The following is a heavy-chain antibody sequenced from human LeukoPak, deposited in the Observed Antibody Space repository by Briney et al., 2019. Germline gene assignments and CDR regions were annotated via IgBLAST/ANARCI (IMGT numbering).Heavy chain of an antibody. CDR2: IYYSGST. CDR1: GGTISSYY. V-gene: IGHV4-59*08. CDR3: ARNDFPNYYYYMDV. D-gene: IGHD3-3*01. J-gene: IGHJ6*03. Sequence: SETLCLTCTASGGTISSYYWSWIRQPPGKGLEWIGYIYYSGSTNYNPSLKSRVTISADTTKNQFSLKLSSVTAADTAVYYCARNDFPNYYYYMDVWGKGTTVTVS.